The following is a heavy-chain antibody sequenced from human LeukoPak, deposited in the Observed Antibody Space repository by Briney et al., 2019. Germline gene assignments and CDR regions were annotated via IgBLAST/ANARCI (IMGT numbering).Heavy chain of an antibody. CDR2: ISSSGSTI. CDR1: GFTFSSYE. Sequence: GGSLRLSCAASGFTFSSYEMNWVRQAPGKGLEWVSYISSSGSTIYYADSVKGRFTISRDNAKNSLYLQMNSLRAEDTAVYYCARDRLEGYCSGGSCSHLVYWGQGTLVTVSS. D-gene: IGHD2-15*01. J-gene: IGHJ4*02. V-gene: IGHV3-48*03. CDR3: ARDRLEGYCSGGSCSHLVY.